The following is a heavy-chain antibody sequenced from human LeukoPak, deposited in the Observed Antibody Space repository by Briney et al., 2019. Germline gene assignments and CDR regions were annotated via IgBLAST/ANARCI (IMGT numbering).Heavy chain of an antibody. CDR2: ISYDGSNK. V-gene: IGHV3-30*04. J-gene: IGHJ6*03. D-gene: IGHD6-13*01. CDR1: GFTFSSYA. CDR3: ARAEKSSSYFIRSKYYLDV. Sequence: GGSLRLSCAASGFTFSSYAMHWVRQAPGKGLEWVAVISYDGSNKYYADSVKGRFTISRDNSKNMLYLQMNSLRGEDTAVYYCARAEKSSSYFIRSKYYLDVWGKGTTVTVSS.